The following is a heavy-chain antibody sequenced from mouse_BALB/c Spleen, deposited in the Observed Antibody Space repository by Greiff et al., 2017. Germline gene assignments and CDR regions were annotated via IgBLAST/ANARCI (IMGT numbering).Heavy chain of an antibody. Sequence: VQLQQSGAELMKPGASVKISCKATGYTFSSYWIEWVKQRPGHGLEWIGEILPGSGSTNYNEKFKGKATFTADTSSNTAYMQLSSLTSEDSAVYYCARSALNWAVDDWGQGTTLTVSS. CDR1: GYTFSSYW. D-gene: IGHD4-1*02. J-gene: IGHJ2*01. CDR2: ILPGSGST. CDR3: ARSALNWAVDD. V-gene: IGHV1-9*01.